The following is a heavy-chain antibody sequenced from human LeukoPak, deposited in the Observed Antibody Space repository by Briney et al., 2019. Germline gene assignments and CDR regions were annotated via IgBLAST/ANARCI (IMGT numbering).Heavy chain of an antibody. D-gene: IGHD2-15*01. V-gene: IGHV3-23*01. J-gene: IGHJ5*02. CDR1: GFPLSSYA. CDR3: AKAPYSSVPRSGWFDP. Sequence: GGSLRLSCAASGFPLSSYAMSWVRQASGKGLEWVSATSSSDPGTYYADSVRGRFTISRDNSKNTLYLQMNSLRAEDTAVYYCAKAPYSSVPRSGWFDPWGQGTLVTVSS. CDR2: TSSSDPGT.